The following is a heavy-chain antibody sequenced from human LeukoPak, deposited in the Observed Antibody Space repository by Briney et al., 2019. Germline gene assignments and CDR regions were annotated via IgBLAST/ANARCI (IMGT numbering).Heavy chain of an antibody. CDR3: AKVKTSSFYYFDN. CDR2: ISYDGSNK. J-gene: IGHJ4*02. V-gene: IGHV3-30*18. CDR1: GFTFSDYG. D-gene: IGHD2-2*01. Sequence: GGSLRLSCAASGFTFSDYGMHWVRQAPGKGLEWVAVISYDGSNKYYADSVKGRFTLSRDNSKNTPYLQMNRLRTEDAAVYYCAKVKTSSFYYFDNWGQGTLVTVSS.